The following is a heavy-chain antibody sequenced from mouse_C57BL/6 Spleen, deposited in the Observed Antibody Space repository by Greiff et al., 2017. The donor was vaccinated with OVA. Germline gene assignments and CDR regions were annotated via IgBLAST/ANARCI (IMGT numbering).Heavy chain of an antibody. CDR2: IYPGSGST. V-gene: IGHV1-55*01. Sequence: VQLQQSGAELVKPGASVKMSCKASGYTFTSYWITWVKQRPGQGLEWIGDIYPGSGSTNYNEKFKSKATLTVDTSSSTAYMQLSSLTSEDSAVYYCARAGAYDYYFDYWGQGTTLTVSS. CDR3: ARAGAYDYYFDY. J-gene: IGHJ2*01. CDR1: GYTFTSYW. D-gene: IGHD2-4*01.